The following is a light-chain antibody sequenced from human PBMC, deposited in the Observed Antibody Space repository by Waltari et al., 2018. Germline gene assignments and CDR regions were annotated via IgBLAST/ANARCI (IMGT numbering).Light chain of an antibody. V-gene: IGLV2-14*01. J-gene: IGLJ2*01. CDR3: SSYTSSRTLI. CDR2: DVS. Sequence: QSALTQPASVSGSPGQSITISCTGTSSDVGGYHYVSWYQPHPGKAPKLMIYDVSNRPSGVSNRFSGSKSGNTASLTISGLQAEDEADYYCSSYTSSRTLIFGGGTKLTVL. CDR1: SSDVGGYHY.